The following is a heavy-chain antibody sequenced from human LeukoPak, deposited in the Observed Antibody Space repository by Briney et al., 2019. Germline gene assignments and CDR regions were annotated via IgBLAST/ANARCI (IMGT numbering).Heavy chain of an antibody. Sequence: PGGSLRLSRAASGFSVYDYNMKWVRQAPGKGLEWVSYISRSGTSMYYADSVKGRFTISRDNAKNSLYLQMDSLRAEDTAVYYCATDSPETAAFDYWGQGTLVTVSS. D-gene: IGHD1-1*01. CDR3: ATDSPETAAFDY. CDR1: GFSVYDYN. CDR2: ISRSGTSM. V-gene: IGHV3-48*04. J-gene: IGHJ4*02.